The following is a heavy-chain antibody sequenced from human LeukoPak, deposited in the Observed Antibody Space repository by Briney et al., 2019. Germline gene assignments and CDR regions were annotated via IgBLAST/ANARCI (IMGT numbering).Heavy chain of an antibody. D-gene: IGHD3-10*01. J-gene: IGHJ6*02. CDR1: GFTFGGYT. CDR2: ISSSLNM. CDR3: TRGPYYGSGYMHV. V-gene: IGHV3-21*01. Sequence: PGGSLRLSCVASGFTFGGYTINWVRLAPGKGLEWVSSISSSLNMYFAESVKGRFTISRDSARNSVSLQLNSLRVEDTAVYHCTRGPYYGSGYMHVWGQGTTVTVSS.